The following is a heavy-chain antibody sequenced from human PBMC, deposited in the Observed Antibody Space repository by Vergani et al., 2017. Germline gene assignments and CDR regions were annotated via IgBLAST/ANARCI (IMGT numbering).Heavy chain of an antibody. J-gene: IGHJ4*02. Sequence: QVQLVESGGGVVQPGRSLRLCCAASGFIFSNYGLHWVRQAPGKGLEWVAVIWSDGNTKYYADSVKGRFTISRDNSKNTLYLQMKSLRAEDTAVYYCTRDDYFDTSPGDYWGQGTLVTVSS. V-gene: IGHV3-33*01. D-gene: IGHD3-22*01. CDR2: IWSDGNTK. CDR1: GFIFSNYG. CDR3: TRDDYFDTSPGDY.